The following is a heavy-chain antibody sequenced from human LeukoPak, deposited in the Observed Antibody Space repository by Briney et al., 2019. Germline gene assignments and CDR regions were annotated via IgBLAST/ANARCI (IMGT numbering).Heavy chain of an antibody. J-gene: IGHJ4*02. CDR3: ARFGLASPDIEDFDY. V-gene: IGHV1-18*04. CDR2: ISAYNGNT. CDR1: GYTFTSYG. D-gene: IGHD2-15*01. Sequence: ASVKVFCKASGYTFTSYGISWVRQAPGQGLEWMGWISAYNGNTNYAQKLQGRVTMTTDTSTSTAYMELRSLRSDDTAVYYCARFGLASPDIEDFDYWGQGTLVTVSS.